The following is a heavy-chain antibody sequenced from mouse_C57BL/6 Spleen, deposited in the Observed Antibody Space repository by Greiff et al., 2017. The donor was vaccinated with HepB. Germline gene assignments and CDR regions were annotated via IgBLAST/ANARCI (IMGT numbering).Heavy chain of an antibody. CDR3: ARKGFDGYYNYYAMDY. V-gene: IGHV1-55*01. CDR1: GYTFTSYW. J-gene: IGHJ4*01. D-gene: IGHD2-3*01. CDR2: IYPGSGST. Sequence: QVQLQQPGAELVKPGASVKMSCKASGYTFTSYWITWVKQRPGQGLEWIGDIYPGSGSTNYNEKFKSKATLTVDTSSSTAYMQLSSLTSEDSAVYYCARKGFDGYYNYYAMDYWGQGTSVTVSS.